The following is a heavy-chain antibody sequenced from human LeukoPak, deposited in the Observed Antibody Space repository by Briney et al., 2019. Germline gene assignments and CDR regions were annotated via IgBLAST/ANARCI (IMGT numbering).Heavy chain of an antibody. D-gene: IGHD6-13*01. J-gene: IGHJ3*02. Sequence: PGRSLRLSCAASGFTFSSYGMHWVRQAPGKGLEWVAVIWYDGSNKYYADSVKGRFTISRDNSKNTLYLQMNSLRAEVTAVYYCAREGSSSWYGAFDIWGQGTMVTVSS. V-gene: IGHV3-33*01. CDR1: GFTFSSYG. CDR2: IWYDGSNK. CDR3: AREGSSSWYGAFDI.